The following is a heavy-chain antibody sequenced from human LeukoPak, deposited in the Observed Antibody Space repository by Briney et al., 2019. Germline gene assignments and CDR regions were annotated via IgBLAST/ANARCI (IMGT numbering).Heavy chain of an antibody. CDR3: ARASQWLGSRWFDP. V-gene: IGHV4-30-2*01. J-gene: IGHJ5*02. Sequence: SQTLSLTCAVSGGSISSGGYSWSWIRQPPGKGLEWIGYIYHSGSTYYNTSLKSRVTISVDRSKNQFSLKLSSVTAADTAVYYCARASQWLGSRWFDPWGQGTLVTVSS. D-gene: IGHD6-19*01. CDR2: IYHSGST. CDR1: GGSISSGGYS.